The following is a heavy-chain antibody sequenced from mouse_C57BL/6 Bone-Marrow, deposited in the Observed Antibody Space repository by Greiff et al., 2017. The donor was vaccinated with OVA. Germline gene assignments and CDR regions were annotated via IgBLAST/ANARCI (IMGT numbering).Heavy chain of an antibody. CDR2: IYPGSGST. CDR1: GYTFTSYW. D-gene: IGHD2-1*01. Sequence: VQLQQPGAELVKPGASVKMSCKASGYTFTSYWITWVKQRPGQGLEWIGDIYPGSGSTNYNEKFKSKATLTVATSSRTAYMQLSSLTSEDSAVYYCARWGDLLGWYFDVWGTGTTVTVSS. V-gene: IGHV1-55*01. CDR3: ARWGDLLGWYFDV. J-gene: IGHJ1*03.